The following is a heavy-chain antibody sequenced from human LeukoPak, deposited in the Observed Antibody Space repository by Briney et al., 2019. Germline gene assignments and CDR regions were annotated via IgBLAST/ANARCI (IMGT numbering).Heavy chain of an antibody. CDR2: IIPIFGTA. J-gene: IGHJ6*03. Sequence: SVKVSCKASGGTFSSYAISWVRQAPGQGLEWMGGIIPIFGTANYAQKFQGRVTITTDESTSTAYMELSSLRSEDTAVYYCASTGDYYYYYYMDVWGKGTTVTVSS. CDR3: ASTGDYYYYYYMDV. CDR1: GGTFSSYA. V-gene: IGHV1-69*05.